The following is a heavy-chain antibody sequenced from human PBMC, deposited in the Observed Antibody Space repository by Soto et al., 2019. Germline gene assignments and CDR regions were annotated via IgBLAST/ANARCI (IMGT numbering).Heavy chain of an antibody. Sequence: QVQLVESGGGVVQPGRSLRLSCAASGFTFSSYAMHWVRQAPGKGLEWVAVISYDGSNKYYADSVKGRFTISRDNSKNTLYLQMNSLRAEDTAVYYCARDGVVTMLVVVPTGWFDPWGQGTLVTVSS. CDR2: ISYDGSNK. V-gene: IGHV3-30-3*01. J-gene: IGHJ5*02. CDR3: ARDGVVTMLVVVPTGWFDP. CDR1: GFTFSSYA. D-gene: IGHD3-22*01.